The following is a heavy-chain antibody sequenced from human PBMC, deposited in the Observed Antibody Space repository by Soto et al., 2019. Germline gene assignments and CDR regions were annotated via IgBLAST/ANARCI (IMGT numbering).Heavy chain of an antibody. V-gene: IGHV1-18*01. J-gene: IGHJ5*02. Sequence: SVKVSCKASGYTFTGYGISWVRQAPGQGLEWMGWISAYNGNTNYAQKLQGRVTMTTDTSTSTAYMELRSLRSDDTAVYYCARVATRSGSLDWFDPWGQGTLVTVSS. D-gene: IGHD5-12*01. CDR3: ARVATRSGSLDWFDP. CDR1: GYTFTGYG. CDR2: ISAYNGNT.